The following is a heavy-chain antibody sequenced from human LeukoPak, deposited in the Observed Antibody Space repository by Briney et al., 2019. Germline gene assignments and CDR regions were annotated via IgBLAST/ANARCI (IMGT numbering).Heavy chain of an antibody. D-gene: IGHD3-16*02. Sequence: GGSLRLSCAASGFTFSSYGMHWVRQAPGKGLEWVAVIWYDGSNKYYADSVKGRFTISRDNSKNTLHLQMNSLRAEDTAVYYCAREGDYVWGSYRPRSFFDYWGQGTLVTVSS. V-gene: IGHV3-33*01. CDR3: AREGDYVWGSYRPRSFFDY. J-gene: IGHJ4*02. CDR1: GFTFSSYG. CDR2: IWYDGSNK.